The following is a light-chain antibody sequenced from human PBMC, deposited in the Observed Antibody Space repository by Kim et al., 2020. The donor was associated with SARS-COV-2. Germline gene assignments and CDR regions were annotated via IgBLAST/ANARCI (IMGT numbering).Light chain of an antibody. V-gene: IGLV2-14*03. J-gene: IGLJ2*01. Sequence: GQSITISCTGTSRDVNHYNFVSWYQQHPGKAPKVLIYEVSNRPSGVSNRFSGSKSGNTASLTISGLQPEDEANYYCCSRTARGTVVFGGGTQLTVL. CDR1: SRDVNHYNF. CDR2: EVS. CDR3: CSRTARGTVV.